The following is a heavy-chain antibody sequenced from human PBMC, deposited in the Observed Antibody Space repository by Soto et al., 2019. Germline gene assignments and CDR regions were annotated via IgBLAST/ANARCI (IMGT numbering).Heavy chain of an antibody. CDR1: GFTFSNYG. CDR3: AKEMIASTLADFFDF. V-gene: IGHV3-23*01. D-gene: IGHD2-21*01. J-gene: IGHJ4*02. CDR2: ISGSGGRT. Sequence: EVQLLKSWGGLIQPGGSLRLSCEASGFTFSNYGMTWVRLAPGKGLEWVSTISGSGGRTFYADPVKGRFTISRDNSKNTLYLQMNSLRAEDTAVYYCAKEMIASTLADFFDFWGQGTLVTVSS.